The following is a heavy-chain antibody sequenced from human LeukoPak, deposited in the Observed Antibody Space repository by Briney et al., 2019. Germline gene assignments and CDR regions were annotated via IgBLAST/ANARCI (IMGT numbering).Heavy chain of an antibody. CDR1: GGSISSSSYY. D-gene: IGHD3-3*01. CDR2: IYYSGST. Sequence: VKPSETLSLTCPVSGGSISSSSYYWGWIRQPPGKGLEWIGRIYYSGSTYYNPSLKSRVTITVDTSKNRFSLKLSSLTAADTAVYYCARRGFAGSYDFWSGYYPRVTGRYSMDVWGKGTTVTVSS. CDR3: ARRGFAGSYDFWSGYYPRVTGRYSMDV. J-gene: IGHJ6*03. V-gene: IGHV4-39*01.